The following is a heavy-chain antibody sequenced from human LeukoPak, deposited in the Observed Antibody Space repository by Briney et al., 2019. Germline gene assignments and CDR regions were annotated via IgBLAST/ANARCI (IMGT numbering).Heavy chain of an antibody. CDR2: INHSGSN. CDR1: GGSFSDYY. V-gene: IGHV4-34*01. Sequence: SETLSLTCAVVGGSFSDYYWSWIRQPPGKGLEWIGEINHSGSNNYNPSLKSRVTISVDSTNTQFFMKLSSVTAADTAVYYCARHAFSSYYSPFHYWGQGTLVTVSS. D-gene: IGHD3-10*01. CDR3: ARHAFSSYYSPFHY. J-gene: IGHJ4*02.